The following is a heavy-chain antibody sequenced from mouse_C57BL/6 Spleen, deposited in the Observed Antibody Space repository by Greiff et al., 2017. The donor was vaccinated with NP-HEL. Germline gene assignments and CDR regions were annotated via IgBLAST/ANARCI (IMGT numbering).Heavy chain of an antibody. Sequence: QVQLQQSGAELVKPGASVKISCKASGYAFSSYWMNWVKQRPGKGLEWIGRIYPGDGDTNYNGKFKGKATLTAAKSSSPTYMQLSSLTSEDSAGYFCARSTTVVARDYAMDYWGQGTSVTVSS. CDR3: ARSTTVVARDYAMDY. J-gene: IGHJ4*01. CDR1: GYAFSSYW. CDR2: IYPGDGDT. D-gene: IGHD1-1*01. V-gene: IGHV1-80*01.